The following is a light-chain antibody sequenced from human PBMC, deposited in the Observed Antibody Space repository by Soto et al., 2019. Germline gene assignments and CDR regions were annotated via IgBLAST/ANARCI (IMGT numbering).Light chain of an antibody. CDR3: QQYGNSPLT. CDR2: GAS. J-gene: IGKJ4*01. CDR1: QSVSNNY. V-gene: IGKV3-20*01. Sequence: EIVLTQSPGTLSLSPGDRATISCRASQSVSNNYLAWYQQKPGQAPRLLIYGASNRATGIPARFSGSGSGTDFTLTISSLEPEDFAVYYCQQYGNSPLTFGGGTKVDIK.